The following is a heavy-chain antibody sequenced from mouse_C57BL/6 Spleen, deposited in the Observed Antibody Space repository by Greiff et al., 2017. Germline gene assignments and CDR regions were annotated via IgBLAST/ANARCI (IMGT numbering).Heavy chain of an antibody. D-gene: IGHD1-1*01. CDR2: ISSGSSTI. Sequence: EVKLVESGGGLVKPGGSLKLSCAASGFTFSDYGMHWVRQAPEKGLEWVAYISSGSSTIYYADTVKGRFTISRDNAKNTLFLQMTSLRSEDTAMYYCARDTTVVAYWYVDVWGTGTTVTVSS. V-gene: IGHV5-17*01. J-gene: IGHJ1*03. CDR1: GFTFSDYG. CDR3: ARDTTVVAYWYVDV.